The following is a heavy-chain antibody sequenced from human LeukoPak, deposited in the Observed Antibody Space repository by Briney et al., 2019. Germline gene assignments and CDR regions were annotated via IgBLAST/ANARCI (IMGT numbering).Heavy chain of an antibody. CDR2: INHSGST. V-gene: IGHV4-34*01. Sequence: PSETLSLTCAVYGGSFSGYYWSWIRQPPGKGLEWIGEINHSGSTNYNPSLKSRVTISVDTSKNQFSLKLSSVTAADTAVYYCARDRYFDWLEQEDAFDIWGQGTMVTVSS. CDR1: GGSFSGYY. D-gene: IGHD3-9*01. J-gene: IGHJ3*02. CDR3: ARDRYFDWLEQEDAFDI.